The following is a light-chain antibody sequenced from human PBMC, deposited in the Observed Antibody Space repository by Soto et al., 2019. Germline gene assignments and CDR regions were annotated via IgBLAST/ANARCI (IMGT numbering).Light chain of an antibody. V-gene: IGKV3D-20*01. CDR3: QQFGTSPRT. CDR1: QIVASNN. Sequence: EIVLTKSPASLSLSPGARATLSSGASQIVASNNLAWYQYKPDLSPRLLIYDASKRAANIPDRFSGSQSGTVFTLTIGRVESEGSAVYYCQQFGTSPRTFGRGTKLE. J-gene: IGKJ4*01. CDR2: DAS.